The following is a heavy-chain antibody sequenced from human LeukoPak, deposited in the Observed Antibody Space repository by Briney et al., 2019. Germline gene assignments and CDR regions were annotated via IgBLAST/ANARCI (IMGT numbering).Heavy chain of an antibody. Sequence: GGSLRLSCAASGFTFDDYGTSWVRQAPGKGLEWVSGINWNGGSTGYADSVKGRFTISRDNAKNSLYLQMNSLRAEDTALYYCASGTLKAAATDFDYWGQGTLVTVSS. D-gene: IGHD6-13*01. CDR2: INWNGGST. J-gene: IGHJ4*02. V-gene: IGHV3-20*04. CDR3: ASGTLKAAATDFDY. CDR1: GFTFDDYG.